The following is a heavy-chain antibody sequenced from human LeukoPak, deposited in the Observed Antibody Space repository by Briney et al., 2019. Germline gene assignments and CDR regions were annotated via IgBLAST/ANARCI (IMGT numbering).Heavy chain of an antibody. CDR1: GVTISSGNYH. D-gene: IGHD5/OR15-5a*01. V-gene: IGHV4-39*01. CDR2: MFYSGST. J-gene: IGHJ4*02. CDR3: ARHPTRRDVYDHLDY. Sequence: AETLSLTCTASGVTISSGNYHWACKPQPPGMEPESIISMFYSGSTYYNPSLKSRVTISVDTSKNQFSLKVTSATAADTAVYYCARHPTRRDVYDHLDYWGQGTLVTVSS.